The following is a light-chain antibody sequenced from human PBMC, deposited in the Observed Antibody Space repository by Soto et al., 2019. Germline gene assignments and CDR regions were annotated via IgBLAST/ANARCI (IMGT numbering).Light chain of an antibody. Sequence: EMLIPQQPTVSLGRGHRNTFFCRASQSVTTNLAWYQHKPGQSPRLLISDASTGASGIPPRFSGSGSGTDFTLTIFCFEAEDFTRYCSAHSACSPSAFCERIKVDI. V-gene: IGKV3-15*01. J-gene: IGKJ1*01. CDR1: QSVTTN. CDR2: DAS. CDR3: AHSACSPSA.